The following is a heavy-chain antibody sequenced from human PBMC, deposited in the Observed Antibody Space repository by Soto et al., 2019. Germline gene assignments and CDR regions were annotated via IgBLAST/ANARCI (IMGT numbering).Heavy chain of an antibody. CDR1: GYTFTSYA. CDR3: ARASVASYYYGMAV. J-gene: IGHJ6*02. V-gene: IGHV1-3*01. Sequence: ASVKVSCKASGYTFTSYAMHWVRQAPGQRLEWMGWINAGNGNTKYSQKFQGRVTITRDTSASTAYMELSSLRSEDKAVYYCARASVASYYYGMAVWGQGTTVTASS. D-gene: IGHD6-19*01. CDR2: INAGNGNT.